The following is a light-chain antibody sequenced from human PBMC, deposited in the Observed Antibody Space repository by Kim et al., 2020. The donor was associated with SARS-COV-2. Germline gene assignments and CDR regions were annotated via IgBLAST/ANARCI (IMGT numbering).Light chain of an antibody. V-gene: IGKV1-39*01. J-gene: IGKJ1*01. CDR3: QQSYTTPPWT. CDR1: QSISSY. CDR2: AAS. Sequence: SVGDRVNITCRASQSISSYLNWYQQKTGKAPKLLIYAASNLQSGVPSRFSGSGSGTDFTLTINSLQPEDFAAYYCQQSYTTPPWTFGQGTKVEIK.